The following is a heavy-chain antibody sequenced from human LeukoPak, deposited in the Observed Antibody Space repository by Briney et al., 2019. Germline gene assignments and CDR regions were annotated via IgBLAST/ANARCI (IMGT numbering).Heavy chain of an antibody. Sequence: SQTLSLTCTVSGGSISSGDYYWSWIRQPPGKGLEWIGYIYYSGSTYYNPSLKRRFTISVDTSKNQFSLKLSSVTAADTAVYYCARETPPYYYGSGSSSNFDYWGQGTLVTVSS. CDR1: GGSISSGDYY. D-gene: IGHD3-10*01. J-gene: IGHJ4*02. CDR2: IYYSGST. V-gene: IGHV4-30-4*08. CDR3: ARETPPYYYGSGSSSNFDY.